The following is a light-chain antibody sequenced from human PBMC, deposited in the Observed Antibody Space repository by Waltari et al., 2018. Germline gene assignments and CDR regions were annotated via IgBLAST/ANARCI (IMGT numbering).Light chain of an antibody. CDR1: SSDIGAGYD. Sequence: QSGLTQPPSVSGAPGQRVTSSCTGSSSDIGAGYDVHWYQLLPGTAPNLLIYGNNNWPSGVPDRFSGSKSGTSASLAITGLQAEDEAGYYCQSYDSSLSGSVFGGGTKLTVL. CDR2: GNN. J-gene: IGLJ2*01. V-gene: IGLV1-40*01. CDR3: QSYDSSLSGSV.